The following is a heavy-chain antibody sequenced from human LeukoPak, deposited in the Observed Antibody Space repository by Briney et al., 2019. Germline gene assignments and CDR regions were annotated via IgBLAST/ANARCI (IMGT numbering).Heavy chain of an antibody. V-gene: IGHV3-7*01. CDR1: GFTFSTYW. CDR3: ARVGSSWYNFDY. Sequence: GGSLRLPCAASGFTFSTYWMSWVRQAPGKGLEWVANIKQDGSEKYYVDSVKGRFTISRDNAKNSLYLQMNSLRAEDTAVYYCARVGSSWYNFDYWGQGTLVTVSS. J-gene: IGHJ4*02. D-gene: IGHD6-13*01. CDR2: IKQDGSEK.